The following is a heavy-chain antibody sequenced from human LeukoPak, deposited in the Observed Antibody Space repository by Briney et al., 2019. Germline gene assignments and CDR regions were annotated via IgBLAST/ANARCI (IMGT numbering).Heavy chain of an antibody. CDR3: ARDLKDY. V-gene: IGHV3-7*01. CDR1: GFPFRNYW. Sequence: GGSLRLSCAASGFPFRNYWMSWVRQAPGKGLEWVANIKQEGSEKLYVDSVKGRFTISRDNAKNSLYLQMSSLRAEDTAVYYCARDLKDYWGQGTLVTVSS. J-gene: IGHJ4*02. CDR2: IKQEGSEK.